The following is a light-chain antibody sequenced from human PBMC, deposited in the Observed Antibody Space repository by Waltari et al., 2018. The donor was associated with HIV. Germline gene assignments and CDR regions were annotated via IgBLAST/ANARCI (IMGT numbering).Light chain of an antibody. CDR1: SSDVGGYDY. J-gene: IGLJ1*01. V-gene: IGLV2-14*01. Sequence: QSALTQPASVSGSPGQSITISCTGTSSDVGGYDYVSWYQQHPGKAPKLMISAVSNRPWGVSKRFCGSKSGTTASLTISGLQAEDEADYYGSSYTKGTSLRVFGTGTTVTVL. CDR2: AVS. CDR3: SSYTKGTSLRV.